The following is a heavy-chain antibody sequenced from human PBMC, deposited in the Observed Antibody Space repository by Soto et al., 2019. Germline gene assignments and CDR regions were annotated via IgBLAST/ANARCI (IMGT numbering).Heavy chain of an antibody. CDR3: ARGSREGRNLYGMDV. V-gene: IGHV1-69*13. Sequence: GASVKVSCKASGGTFSSDAISWVRQAPGQGLEWMGGIIPIFGTANYAQKFQGRVTITADESTSTAYMELSSLRSEDTAVYYCARGSREGRNLYGMDVWGQGTTVTVSS. CDR1: GGTFSSDA. D-gene: IGHD3-10*01. CDR2: IIPIFGTA. J-gene: IGHJ6*02.